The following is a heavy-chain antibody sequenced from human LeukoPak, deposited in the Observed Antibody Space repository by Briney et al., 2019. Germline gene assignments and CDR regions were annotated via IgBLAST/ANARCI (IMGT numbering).Heavy chain of an antibody. V-gene: IGHV3-30*18. CDR3: AKPGIAAASTSRSWFDP. CDR2: ISYDGSNK. Sequence: GGSLRLSCAASGFTFSSYGMHWVRQAPGQGLEWVAVISYDGSNKYYADSVKGRFTISRDNSKNTLYLQMNSLRAEDTAVYYCAKPGIAAASTSRSWFDPWGQGTLVTVSS. J-gene: IGHJ5*02. D-gene: IGHD6-13*01. CDR1: GFTFSSYG.